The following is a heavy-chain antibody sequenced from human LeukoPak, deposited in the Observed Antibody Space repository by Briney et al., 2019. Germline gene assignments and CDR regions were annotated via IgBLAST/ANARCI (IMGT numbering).Heavy chain of an antibody. CDR3: ARDFLYSNYGYHYYYMDV. J-gene: IGHJ6*03. CDR1: GFTFGSYW. D-gene: IGHD4-11*01. V-gene: IGHV3-7*01. CDR2: IKQDGSGK. Sequence: PGGSLRLSCVASGFTFGSYWMTWVRQAPGKGLEWVANIKQDGSGKYYVDSVRGRFTISRDNAKNSLFLQMNSLRAEDTAVYYCARDFLYSNYGYHYYYMDVWGKGTTVTVSS.